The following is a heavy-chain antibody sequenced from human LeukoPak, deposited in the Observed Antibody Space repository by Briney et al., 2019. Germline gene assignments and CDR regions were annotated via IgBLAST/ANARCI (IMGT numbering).Heavy chain of an antibody. CDR2: ISSTNGHT. D-gene: IGHD6-19*01. CDR3: ARDRDSSGLYGGADL. V-gene: IGHV3-21*03. CDR1: GFSFSFSN. J-gene: IGHJ5*02. Sequence: GGSLRLSCAASGFSFSFSNMNWVRQAPGKGLEWVSYISSTNGHTYYADSVNGRFTISRDTAKNSLYLQMNSLRVEHTAIYFCARDRDSSGLYGGADLWGQGVLVTVSS.